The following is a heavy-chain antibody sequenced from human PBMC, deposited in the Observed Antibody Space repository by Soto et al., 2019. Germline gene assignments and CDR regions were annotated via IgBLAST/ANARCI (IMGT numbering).Heavy chain of an antibody. CDR1: GFTFSSYW. CDR3: VRTSLVVAAATREDY. V-gene: IGHV3-74*01. D-gene: IGHD2-15*01. Sequence: VQLVESGGGLVQPGESLRLSCAASGFTFSSYWMHWVRQAPGKGLVWVSRINSDGSSTSYAGSVKGRFTISRDNVKNRLYLQMNSLRAEDTAVYYCVRTSLVVAAATREDYWGQGTLVTVSS. CDR2: INSDGSST. J-gene: IGHJ4*02.